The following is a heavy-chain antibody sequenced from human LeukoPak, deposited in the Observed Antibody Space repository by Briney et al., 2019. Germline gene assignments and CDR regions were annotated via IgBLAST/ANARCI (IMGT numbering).Heavy chain of an antibody. V-gene: IGHV3-23*01. CDR3: AKDHANTPVVTN. J-gene: IGHJ4*02. D-gene: IGHD4-23*01. CDR1: GFTFSDYA. CDR2: ISGGSGGST. Sequence: GGSLRLSCAASGFTFSDYAMSWVRQAPGKGLEWLSVISGGSGGSTYYADSVTGRFTVSRDNSKNTVDLQMNNLRAEDTAIYYCAKDHANTPVVTNWGQGILVTVSS.